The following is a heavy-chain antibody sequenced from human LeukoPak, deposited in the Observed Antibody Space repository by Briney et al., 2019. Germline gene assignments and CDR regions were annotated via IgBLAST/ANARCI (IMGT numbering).Heavy chain of an antibody. D-gene: IGHD1-1*01. V-gene: IGHV4-39*01. CDR3: ARLGHTNTGGLKGFDF. CDR1: GASISSRASY. J-gene: IGHJ4*02. Sequence: PSETLSLTCSVSGASISSRASYWGWLRQPPGKGLQWIGNIFYSGSTHFDPSLKSRVTISTDTSKNQFSLKLRSVTAADTAVYYCARLGHTNTGGLKGFDFWGQGTLVTVSS. CDR2: IFYSGST.